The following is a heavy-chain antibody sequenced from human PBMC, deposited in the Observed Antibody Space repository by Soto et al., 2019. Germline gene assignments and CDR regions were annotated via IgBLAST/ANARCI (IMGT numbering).Heavy chain of an antibody. CDR2: IYYSGSA. D-gene: IGHD6-19*01. V-gene: IGHV4-31*03. CDR3: ARATSSGWYYFDY. CDR1: GDSISSGGYY. J-gene: IGHJ4*02. Sequence: QVQLQESGPGLVKPSQTLSLTCTVSGDSISSGGYYWSWIRQHPGKGLEWTGYIYYSGSAYYNPSVKSRVSISVDTSKNQFSLNLSSVTAADTAVYYCARATSSGWYYFDYWGQGILVTFSS.